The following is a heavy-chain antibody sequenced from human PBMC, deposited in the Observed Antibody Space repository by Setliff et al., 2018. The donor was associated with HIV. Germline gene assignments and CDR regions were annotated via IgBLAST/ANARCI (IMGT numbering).Heavy chain of an antibody. CDR3: ARGGLGVVTSFDS. CDR2: IYYSGNT. D-gene: IGHD3-3*01. CDR1: GGSIKSSSYY. J-gene: IGHJ4*02. V-gene: IGHV4-39*07. Sequence: SETLSLTCTVSGGSIKSSSYYWGWIRQPPGTGLEWIGSIYYSGNTYYNPSLKSRDTISTDTPRNQFSLKLSSLTAADTAVYYCARGGLGVVTSFDSWGPGTLVTVSS.